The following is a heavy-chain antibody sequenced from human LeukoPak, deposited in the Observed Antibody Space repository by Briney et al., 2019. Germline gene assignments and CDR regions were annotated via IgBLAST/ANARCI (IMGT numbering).Heavy chain of an antibody. D-gene: IGHD2/OR15-2a*01. CDR1: GGSISSYY. V-gene: IGHV4-59*01. Sequence: LETLSLTCTVSGGSISSYYWSWIRQPPGRGLEWIGYIYYSGSTNYNPSLKSRVTISVDTSKNQFSLKLSSVTAADTAVYYCAREKYDTSPDYWGQGTLVTVSS. J-gene: IGHJ4*02. CDR2: IYYSGST. CDR3: AREKYDTSPDY.